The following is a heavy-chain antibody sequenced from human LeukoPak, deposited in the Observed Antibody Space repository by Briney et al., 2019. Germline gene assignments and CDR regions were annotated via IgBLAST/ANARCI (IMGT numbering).Heavy chain of an antibody. V-gene: IGHV3-74*01. Sequence: GGSLRLSCAASGFTFSSYWMHWVRQAPGKGLVWVSRINSDGSSTSYADSVKGRFTISRDNAKNTLYLQMNSLRAEDTAVYYCARDLSSDYYDSSGYLNYWGQGTLVAVSS. J-gene: IGHJ4*02. CDR2: INSDGSST. D-gene: IGHD3-22*01. CDR1: GFTFSSYW. CDR3: ARDLSSDYYDSSGYLNY.